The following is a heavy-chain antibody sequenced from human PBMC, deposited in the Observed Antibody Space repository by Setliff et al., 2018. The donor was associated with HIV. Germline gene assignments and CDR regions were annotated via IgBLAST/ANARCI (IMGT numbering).Heavy chain of an antibody. Sequence: GASVKVSCKASGYSLSTYAISWVRQAPGQGLEWMGWISAYNGNTNYIEKFQGRVTMTTDTSTSTAYMELRSLISDDTAVYYCAREGLWFGDRGYYMDVWGTGTAVTVSS. D-gene: IGHD3-10*01. CDR2: ISAYNGNT. CDR1: GYSLSTYA. CDR3: AREGLWFGDRGYYMDV. J-gene: IGHJ6*03. V-gene: IGHV1-18*01.